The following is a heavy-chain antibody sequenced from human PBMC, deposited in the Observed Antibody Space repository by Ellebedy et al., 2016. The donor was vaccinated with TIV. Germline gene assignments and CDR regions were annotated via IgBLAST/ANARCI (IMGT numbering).Heavy chain of an antibody. CDR2: IGTAGDT. Sequence: GGSLRLSCAASGFTFSSYGMHWVRQTTGKGLEWVSAIGTAGDTYYPDSVKGRFIISRDDVKNSLYLQMNSLTAGDTAVYYCVREGNYGSSLNMDPFDIWGQGTMVTVSS. CDR1: GFTFSSYG. CDR3: VREGNYGSSLNMDPFDI. J-gene: IGHJ3*02. D-gene: IGHD4-23*01. V-gene: IGHV3-13*01.